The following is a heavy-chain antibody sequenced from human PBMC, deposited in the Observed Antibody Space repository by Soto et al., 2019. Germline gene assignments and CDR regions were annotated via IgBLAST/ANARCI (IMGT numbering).Heavy chain of an antibody. CDR2: IYYSGST. V-gene: IGHV4-39*01. CDR3: ASHYSSSGPMDV. J-gene: IGHJ6*02. Sequence: SETLSLTCTVSGGSISSSSYYWGWIRQPPEKGLEWIGSIYYSGSTYYNPSLKSRVTISVDTSKNQFSLKLSSVTAADTAVYYCASHYSSSGPMDVWGQGTTVTVSS. CDR1: GGSISSSSYY. D-gene: IGHD6-6*01.